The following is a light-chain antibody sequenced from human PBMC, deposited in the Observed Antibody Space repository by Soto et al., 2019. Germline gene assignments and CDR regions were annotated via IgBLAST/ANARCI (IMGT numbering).Light chain of an antibody. CDR3: QQLFSFPPT. J-gene: IGKJ5*01. CDR2: VAS. CDR1: QGISNC. V-gene: IGKV1-9*01. Sequence: DIQLTQSPSFLYASVGDRVTITCRASQGISNCLAWYQQKPGKAPNLLIYVASTLQSGVPSRFSGSGSGTEFTLTISSLQTEDLATYYCQQLFSFPPTFGQGTRLEIK.